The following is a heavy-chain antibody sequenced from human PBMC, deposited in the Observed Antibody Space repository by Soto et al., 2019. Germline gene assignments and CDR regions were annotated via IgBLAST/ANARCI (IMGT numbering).Heavy chain of an antibody. CDR1: GGTFSSYA. Sequence: QVQLVQSGAEVKKPGSSVKVSCKASGGTFSSYAISWVRQAPGQGLEWMGGISAYNGNTNYAQKLQGRVTMTTDTSTSTAYMELRSLRSDDTAVYYCARLFGDILTGYAPQDYWGQGTLVTVSS. V-gene: IGHV1-18*01. D-gene: IGHD3-9*01. J-gene: IGHJ4*02. CDR2: ISAYNGNT. CDR3: ARLFGDILTGYAPQDY.